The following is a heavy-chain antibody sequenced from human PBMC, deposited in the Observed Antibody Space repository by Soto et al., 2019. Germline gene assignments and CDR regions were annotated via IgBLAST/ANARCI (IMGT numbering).Heavy chain of an antibody. J-gene: IGHJ4*02. V-gene: IGHV4-31*03. CDR1: GGSISSGGYY. CDR2: IYYSGST. CDR3: ARDHGYCSSTSCYGSFDY. Sequence: QVQLQESGPGLVKPSQTLSLTCTVSGGSISSGGYYWSWIRQHPGKGLEWIGYIYYSGSTYYNPSPKSRVTIAVDAAKNQFSLKLSSVTAADTAVYYCARDHGYCSSTSCYGSFDYWGQGTLVTVSS. D-gene: IGHD2-2*01.